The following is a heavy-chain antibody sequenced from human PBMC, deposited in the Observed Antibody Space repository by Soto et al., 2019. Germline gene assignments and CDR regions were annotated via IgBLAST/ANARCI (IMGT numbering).Heavy chain of an antibody. D-gene: IGHD3-10*01. CDR1: GFTFSGYS. CDR2: ISSSSSYI. V-gene: IGHV3-21*01. CDR3: ARADIGSRWFGELLGLHYY. Sequence: GFPRLSPAAPGFTFSGYSMYWVRQAPGKGLGWVSSISSSSSYIYYADSVKGRFTISRDNAKNSLYLQMNSLRAEDTAVYYCARADIGSRWFGELLGLHYYWGQEALVTVSS. J-gene: IGHJ4*02.